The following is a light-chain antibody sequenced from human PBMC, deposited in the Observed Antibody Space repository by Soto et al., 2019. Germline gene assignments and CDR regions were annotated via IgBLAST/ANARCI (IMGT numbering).Light chain of an antibody. CDR1: QRISRW. Sequence: DIQMTQSPSTLSASVGDRVTITCRASQRISRWLAGYQQKPGKAPKLLIYDASSLENGVPSRFSGSGSGTEFTLTISSLQPDDFATYYCQQYHNSSPYTFGQGTNLEIK. CDR2: DAS. V-gene: IGKV1-5*01. CDR3: QQYHNSSPYT. J-gene: IGKJ2*01.